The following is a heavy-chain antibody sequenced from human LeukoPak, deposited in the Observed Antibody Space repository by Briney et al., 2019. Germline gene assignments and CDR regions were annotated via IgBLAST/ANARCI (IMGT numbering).Heavy chain of an antibody. CDR1: GGSISSSSYY. CDR2: IYYSGST. V-gene: IGHV4-39*07. CDR3: ARIPYYYDSSGYFYYYYYMDV. Sequence: SETLSLTCTVSGGSISSSSYYWGWIRQPPGKGLEWIGSIYYSGSTYYNPSIKSRVTISVDTSKNQFSLKLSSVTAADTAVYYCARIPYYYDSSGYFYYYYYMDVWGKGTTVTVSS. D-gene: IGHD3-22*01. J-gene: IGHJ6*03.